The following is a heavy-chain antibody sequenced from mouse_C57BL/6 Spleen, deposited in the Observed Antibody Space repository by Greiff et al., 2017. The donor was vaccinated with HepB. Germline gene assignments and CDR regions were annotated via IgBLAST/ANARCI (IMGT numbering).Heavy chain of an antibody. V-gene: IGHV5-4*03. J-gene: IGHJ4*01. CDR1: GFTFSSYA. CDR3: ARGRGAMDY. Sequence: DVKLVESGGGLVKPGGSLKLSCAASGFTFSSYAMSWVRQTPEKRLEWVATISDGGSYTYYPDNVKGRFTISRDNAKNNLYLQMSHLQSEDTAMYYCARGRGAMDYWGQGTSVTVSS. CDR2: ISDGGSYT.